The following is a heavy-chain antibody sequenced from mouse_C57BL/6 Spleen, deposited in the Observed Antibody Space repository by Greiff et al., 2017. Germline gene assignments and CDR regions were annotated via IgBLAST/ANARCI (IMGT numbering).Heavy chain of an antibody. CDR1: GYTFTSYW. CDR3: ARDYDYDGPTYYAMDY. Sequence: QVQLQQPGAELVKPGASVKLSCKASGYTFTSYWMHWVKQRPGQGLEWIGMIHPNSGSTNYNEKFKSKATLTVDKSSSTAYMQLSSLTSEDSAVYYCARDYDYDGPTYYAMDYWGQGTSVTVSS. V-gene: IGHV1-64*01. D-gene: IGHD2-4*01. J-gene: IGHJ4*01. CDR2: IHPNSGST.